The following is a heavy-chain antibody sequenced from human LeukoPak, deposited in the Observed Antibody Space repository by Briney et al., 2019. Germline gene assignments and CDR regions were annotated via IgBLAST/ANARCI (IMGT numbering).Heavy chain of an antibody. D-gene: IGHD2-2*01. V-gene: IGHV3-11*04. CDR3: AREGYCTSSSCYGLPNFDY. J-gene: IGHJ4*02. CDR1: GFTFSDYY. CDR2: ITSSGSTQ. Sequence: PGGSLRLSCAASGFTFSDYYMSWIRQAPGKGLEWVSYITSSGSTQHYADSVKGRFTISRDSAKNSLYLQMNSLRAEDTAVYYCAREGYCTSSSCYGLPNFDYWGQGTLVTVSS.